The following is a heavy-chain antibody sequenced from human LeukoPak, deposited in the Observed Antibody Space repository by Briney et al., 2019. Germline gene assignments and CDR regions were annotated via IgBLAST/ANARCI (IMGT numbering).Heavy chain of an antibody. Sequence: SETLSLTCTVSGGSISSSSYYWAWIRQPPGKGLEWIGSIYYSGNTYYNPSLKSRVTISLDTSKNQFSLKLSSVTAADTAIYYCARDFSSSSTVYYYYYMDVWGKGTTVTVSS. CDR3: ARDFSSSSTVYYYYYMDV. J-gene: IGHJ6*03. V-gene: IGHV4-39*07. CDR1: GGSISSSSYY. D-gene: IGHD6-6*01. CDR2: IYYSGNT.